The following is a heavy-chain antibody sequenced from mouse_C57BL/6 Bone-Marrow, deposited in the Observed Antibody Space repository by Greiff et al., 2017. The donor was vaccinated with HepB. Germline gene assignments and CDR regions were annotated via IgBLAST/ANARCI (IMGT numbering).Heavy chain of an antibody. CDR3: TAHLLLRYFDY. D-gene: IGHD1-1*01. J-gene: IGHJ2*01. Sequence: VQLQQSGAELVRPGASVKLSCTASGFNIKDDYMHWVKQRPEQGLEWIGWIDPENGDTEYASKFQGKATITADTSSSTAFLQLSSLTSEDTAVYYCTAHLLLRYFDYWGQGTTHTVSS. CDR2: IDPENGDT. V-gene: IGHV14-4*01. CDR1: GFNIKDDY.